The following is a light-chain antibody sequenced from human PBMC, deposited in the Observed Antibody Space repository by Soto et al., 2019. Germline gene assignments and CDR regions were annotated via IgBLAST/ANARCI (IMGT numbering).Light chain of an antibody. CDR2: EVN. J-gene: IGLJ1*01. Sequence: QSALTQPPSASGSPGQSVTISCTGTSSDVGGYNYVSWYQQHPGKVPKLMIYEVNKRPSGVPDRFSGSKSGNTASLTVTGLQAEDDADYYCTSYAGSHNVFGTGTKLTVL. CDR1: SSDVGGYNY. V-gene: IGLV2-8*01. CDR3: TSYAGSHNV.